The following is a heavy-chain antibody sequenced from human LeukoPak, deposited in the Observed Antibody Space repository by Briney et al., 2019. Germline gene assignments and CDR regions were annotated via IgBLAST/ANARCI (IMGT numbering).Heavy chain of an antibody. CDR1: GYSISSGYY. D-gene: IGHD6-19*01. V-gene: IGHV4-38-2*02. CDR2: IYHSGST. J-gene: IGHJ4*02. CDR3: ARLVAGTGEYNFDY. Sequence: PSETLSLTCTVSGYSISSGYYWGWIRQPPGKGLEWIGSIYHSGSTYYNSSLKSRITISVDTSKNQFSLNLSSVTAADTAVYYCARLVAGTGEYNFDYWGQGTLVTVSS.